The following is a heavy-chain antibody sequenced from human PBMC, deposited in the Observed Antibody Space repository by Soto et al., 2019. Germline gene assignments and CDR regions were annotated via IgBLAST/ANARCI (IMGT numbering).Heavy chain of an antibody. CDR2: VFYTGFT. V-gene: IGHV4-39*01. Sequence: SVTKSHTYTVSDGYIRGSYYSWSLQRQSPGKGPEWIGSVFYTGFTSYNPTLESRVSVSVDTSKNQFSLKVSGVSAADTAVYYCATSQKGYNWNYFAHWGQGALVTVSS. CDR3: ATSQKGYNWNYFAH. J-gene: IGHJ4*02. D-gene: IGHD1-20*01. CDR1: DGYIRGSYYS.